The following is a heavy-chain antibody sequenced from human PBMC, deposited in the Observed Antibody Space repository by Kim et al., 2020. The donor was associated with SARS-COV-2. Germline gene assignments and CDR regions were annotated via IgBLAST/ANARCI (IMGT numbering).Heavy chain of an antibody. CDR3: ARGHGVTIVVVIAIKKYYFDY. J-gene: IGHJ4*02. V-gene: IGHV4-34*01. D-gene: IGHD2-21*01. CDR2: INHSGST. CDR1: GGSFSGYY. Sequence: SETLSLTCAVYGGSFSGYYWSWIRQPPGKGLEWIGEINHSGSTNYNPSLKSRVTISVDTSKNQFSLKLSSVTAADTAVYYCARGHGVTIVVVIAIKKYYFDYWGQGTLVTVSS.